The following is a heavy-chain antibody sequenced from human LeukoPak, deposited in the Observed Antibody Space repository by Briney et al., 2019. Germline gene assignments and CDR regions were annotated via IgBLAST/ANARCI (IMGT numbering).Heavy chain of an antibody. D-gene: IGHD2-15*01. CDR1: GGTFGSYA. V-gene: IGHV1-69*05. CDR2: IIPIFATT. J-gene: IGHJ3*01. CDR3: ARESRYCIGDSCYPNAFDV. Sequence: SVKVSCKASGGTFGSYAINWVRQAPGQGLEWMGRIIPIFATTNYAQKFQARVTITTDESTNTAYMELSSLRSEDTAMYYCARESRYCIGDSCYPNAFDVWGQGTMVTISS.